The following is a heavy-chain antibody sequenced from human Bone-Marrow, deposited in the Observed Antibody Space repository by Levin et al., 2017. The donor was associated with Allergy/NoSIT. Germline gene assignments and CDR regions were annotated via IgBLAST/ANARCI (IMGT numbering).Heavy chain of an antibody. CDR3: AKDTHSSGWLRADV. CDR2: ITWNSGTV. J-gene: IGHJ6*02. V-gene: IGHV3-9*01. Sequence: LSLTCAVSGLRFDEYAMNWVRQAPGKGLEWVSGITWNSGTVGYAASVKGRFTISRDNANNSLYLQMNSLRPEDTALYYCAKDTHSSGWLRADVWGQGTTVTVSS. D-gene: IGHD6-19*01. CDR1: GLRFDEYA.